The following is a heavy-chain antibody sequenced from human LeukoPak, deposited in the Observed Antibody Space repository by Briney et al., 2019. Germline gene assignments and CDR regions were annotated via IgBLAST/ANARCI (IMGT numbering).Heavy chain of an antibody. CDR2: IYSGGST. V-gene: IGHV3-53*01. Sequence: PGGSLRLSCAASGFTVSSNYMSWVRQAPGKGLEWVSVIYSGGSTCYADSVKGRFTISKDNSKNTPYLQVNSLRAEDTAVYYCARDKWGAVAGLDYWGQGTLVTVSS. CDR3: ARDKWGAVAGLDY. D-gene: IGHD6-19*01. J-gene: IGHJ4*02. CDR1: GFTVSSNY.